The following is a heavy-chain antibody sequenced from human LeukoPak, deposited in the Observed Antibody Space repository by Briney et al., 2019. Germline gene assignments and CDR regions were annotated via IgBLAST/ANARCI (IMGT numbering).Heavy chain of an antibody. D-gene: IGHD4-17*01. CDR2: ISGSGGST. V-gene: IGHV3-23*01. Sequence: GGSLRLSCAASGFTFSSYAMSWVRQAPGKGLEWVSAISGSGGSTYYADSVKGRFTISRDNAKNSLYLQMNSLRAEDTAVYYCARDYKPGDYTWEVWFDPWGQGTLVTVSS. CDR3: ARDYKPGDYTWEVWFDP. CDR1: GFTFSSYA. J-gene: IGHJ5*02.